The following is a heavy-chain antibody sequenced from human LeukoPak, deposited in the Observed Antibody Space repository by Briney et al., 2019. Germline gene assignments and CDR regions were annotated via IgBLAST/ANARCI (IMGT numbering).Heavy chain of an antibody. CDR2: IHYSGST. V-gene: IGHV4-34*01. D-gene: IGHD1-1*01. CDR3: ARPVPSRLGWFDP. Sequence: PSETLSLTCAVYGGSFSGYYWSWIRQPPGKGREWIGSIHYSGSTYYNPSLRSRVSISVHTSKNQFSLKLTSVTAADTAVYYCARPVPSRLGWFDPWGQGTLVTVSS. CDR1: GGSFSGYY. J-gene: IGHJ5*02.